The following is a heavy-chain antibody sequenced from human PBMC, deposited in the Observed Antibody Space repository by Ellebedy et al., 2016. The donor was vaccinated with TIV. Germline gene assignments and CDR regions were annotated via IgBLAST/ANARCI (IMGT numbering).Heavy chain of an antibody. J-gene: IGHJ4*02. CDR1: GASFSGSY. V-gene: IGHV4-34*01. D-gene: IGHD3-9*01. Sequence: MPSETLSLTCGVSGASFSGSYWSYIRQTPGKGLEWIGEISLSGSPNYNPSLRGRVTMSLDTSKNHFSLNLTSVTAADTAVYYWATAVRDDWSLSLWGQGTQVTVSS. CDR2: ISLSGSP. CDR3: ATAVRDDWSLSL.